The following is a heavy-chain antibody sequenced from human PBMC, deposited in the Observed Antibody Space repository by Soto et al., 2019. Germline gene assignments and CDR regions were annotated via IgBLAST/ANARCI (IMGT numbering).Heavy chain of an antibody. J-gene: IGHJ4*02. Sequence: EVQLLESGGGLVQPGGSLRLSCAASGFTFSNYAMSWVRQAPGKGLEWVSAIRIGGGSTYYADSVKGRFTISRDDPKSTLHLQMNCLGAEDTAVYYCAKDNGWLHPYWGQGTLVTVSS. CDR1: GFTFSNYA. CDR3: AKDNGWLHPY. D-gene: IGHD5-12*01. CDR2: IRIGGGST. V-gene: IGHV3-23*01.